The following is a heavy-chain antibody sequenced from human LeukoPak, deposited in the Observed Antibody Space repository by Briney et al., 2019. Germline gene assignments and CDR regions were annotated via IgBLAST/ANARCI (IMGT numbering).Heavy chain of an antibody. V-gene: IGHV3-66*02. J-gene: IGHJ6*03. Sequence: TGGSLRLSCAASGFTVSSNYMSWVRQAPGKGLEWVSVIYSGGSTYYADSVKGRFTISRDNSKNTLYLQMNSLRAEDTAVYYCARDWLNSSSFYYYYYMDVWGKGTTVTVSS. D-gene: IGHD6-6*01. CDR3: ARDWLNSSSFYYYYYMDV. CDR2: IYSGGST. CDR1: GFTVSSNY.